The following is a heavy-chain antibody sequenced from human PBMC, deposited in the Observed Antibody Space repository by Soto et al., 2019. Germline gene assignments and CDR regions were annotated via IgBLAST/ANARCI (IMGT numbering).Heavy chain of an antibody. CDR1: GFTFSSYA. D-gene: IGHD4-17*01. CDR2: ISGSGGST. Sequence: GGSLRLSCAASGFTFSSYAMSWVRQAPGKGLEWVSAISGSGGSTYYADSVKGRFTISRDNSKNTLYLQMNSLRAEDTAVYYCAKVLSDYGDPRARAFDIWGQGTMVTVS. CDR3: AKVLSDYGDPRARAFDI. V-gene: IGHV3-23*01. J-gene: IGHJ3*02.